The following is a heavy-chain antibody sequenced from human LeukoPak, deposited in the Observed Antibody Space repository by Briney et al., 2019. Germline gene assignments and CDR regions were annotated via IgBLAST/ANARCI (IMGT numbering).Heavy chain of an antibody. D-gene: IGHD1-26*01. Sequence: SETLSLTCTVSGGSISSYYWNWIRQPPGKGLEWIGYIFYSGITNYSPSLKSRVIISVDTSKNQFSLKLSSVTAADTAVYYCARAGRWEGRPHAFDIWGQGTMVTVFS. CDR2: IFYSGIT. J-gene: IGHJ3*02. CDR1: GGSISSYY. V-gene: IGHV4-59*01. CDR3: ARAGRWEGRPHAFDI.